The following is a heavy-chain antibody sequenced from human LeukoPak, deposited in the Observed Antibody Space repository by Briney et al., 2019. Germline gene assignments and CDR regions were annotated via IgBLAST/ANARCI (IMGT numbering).Heavy chain of an antibody. CDR2: ITIDGSEK. V-gene: IGHV3-7*01. D-gene: IGHD1-14*01. CDR3: ARSNPNKNALDL. Sequence: RTLRLSCAASGFTLNSYLMSWVRQAPGRGLVWVANITIDGSEKSYLDSVKGRFTVSRDNAKNPLVLQMNSLRGEDTAVYYCARSNPNKNALDLWGQGTMVTISS. J-gene: IGHJ3*01. CDR1: GFTLNSYL.